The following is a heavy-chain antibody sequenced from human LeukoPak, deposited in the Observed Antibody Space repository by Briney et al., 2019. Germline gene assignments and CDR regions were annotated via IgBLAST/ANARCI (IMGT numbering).Heavy chain of an antibody. CDR2: INHSGST. Sequence: SETLSLTCAVYGGSFSGYYWSWIRQPPGKGLEWIGEINHSGSTNYNPSLKSRVTISVDTSKNQFSLKLSSVTAADTAVYYCARGGSSDYVWGSYNYFDYWGQGTRVTVSS. CDR1: GGSFSGYY. D-gene: IGHD3-16*01. J-gene: IGHJ4*02. CDR3: ARGGSSDYVWGSYNYFDY. V-gene: IGHV4-34*01.